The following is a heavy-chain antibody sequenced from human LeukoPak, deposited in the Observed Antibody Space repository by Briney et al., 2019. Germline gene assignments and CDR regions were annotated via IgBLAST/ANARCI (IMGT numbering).Heavy chain of an antibody. CDR3: AKTWVVTPTTPPNY. Sequence: GGSLRLSCAASGFTFSNYAMSWVRQAPGKGLEWVSAISGGDGSTYYADSVKGRFTISRDNSKNTLCLQMNSLRAEDTAVYYCAKTWVVTPTTPPNYWGQGTLVTVSS. J-gene: IGHJ4*02. CDR2: ISGGDGST. D-gene: IGHD2-21*02. V-gene: IGHV3-23*01. CDR1: GFTFSNYA.